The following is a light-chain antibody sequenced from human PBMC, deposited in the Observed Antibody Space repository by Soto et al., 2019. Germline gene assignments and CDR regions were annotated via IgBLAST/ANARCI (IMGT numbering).Light chain of an antibody. J-gene: IGKJ1*01. CDR2: GAS. V-gene: IGKV3-20*01. CDR3: QQYGTSPT. CDR1: QSFSSSY. Sequence: EIGLTQSPGTLSLSPGERATPSGRASQSFSSSYLAWYQQKPGQARRLLIYGASRRATGIPERFSGSGSGTDFTLAISILEPEDFAVYYCQQYGTSPTFGQGTKVDIK.